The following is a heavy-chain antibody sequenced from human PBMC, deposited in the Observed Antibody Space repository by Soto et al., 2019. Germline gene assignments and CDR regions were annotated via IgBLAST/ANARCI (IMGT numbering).Heavy chain of an antibody. CDR2: ISSSGSTI. CDR3: ARANPDIVATIFYYYYYMDV. CDR1: GFTFSDYY. V-gene: IGHV3-11*01. J-gene: IGHJ6*03. D-gene: IGHD5-12*01. Sequence: GGSLRLSCAASGFTFSDYYMSWIRQAPGKGLEWVSYISSSGSTIYYADSVKGRFTISRDNAKNSLYLQMNSLRAEDTAVYYCARANPDIVATIFYYYYYMDVWGKGTTVTVSS.